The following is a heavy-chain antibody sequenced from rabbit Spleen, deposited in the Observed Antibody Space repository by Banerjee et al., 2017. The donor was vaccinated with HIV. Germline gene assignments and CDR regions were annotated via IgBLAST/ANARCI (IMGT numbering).Heavy chain of an antibody. Sequence: QSLEESGGDLVKPGASLTLTCKASGFDFSSNSMCWVRQAPGKGLEWIGCIYSNDGNAYYANWVNGRFTISKTSSTTLTLQLNSLIVADTATYFCVRHKYDWGSNLWGPGTLVTVS. CDR3: VRHKYDWGSNL. J-gene: IGHJ4*01. CDR1: GFDFSSNS. V-gene: IGHV1S40*01. D-gene: IGHD2-1*01. CDR2: IYSNDGNA.